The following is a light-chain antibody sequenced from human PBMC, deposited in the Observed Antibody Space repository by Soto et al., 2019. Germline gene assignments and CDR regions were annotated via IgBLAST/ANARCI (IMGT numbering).Light chain of an antibody. Sequence: EIVLTQSPAPLSLSPGERATLSCRSSQSVSSYLAWYQQKPGQAPRLLIYDASNRATGIPARFSGSGSGTDFTLTITSLEPEDVAVYYCQHRSNWPLTFGGGTKVDIK. J-gene: IGKJ4*01. CDR3: QHRSNWPLT. V-gene: IGKV3-11*01. CDR1: QSVSSY. CDR2: DAS.